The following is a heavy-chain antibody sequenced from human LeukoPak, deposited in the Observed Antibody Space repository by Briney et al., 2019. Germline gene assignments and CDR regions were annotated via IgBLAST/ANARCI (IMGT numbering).Heavy chain of an antibody. CDR1: GYTFTSYY. CDR3: ARGVHSGDWFDP. CDR2: INPSGGST. V-gene: IGHV1-46*01. D-gene: IGHD6-25*01. Sequence: ASVKVSCKASGYTFTSYYMHWVRQAPGQGLEWMGIINPSGGSTSYAQKYQGRVTMTRDTSTSTVYMELSSLRSDDTAVYYCARGVHSGDWFDPWGQGTLVTVSS. J-gene: IGHJ5*02.